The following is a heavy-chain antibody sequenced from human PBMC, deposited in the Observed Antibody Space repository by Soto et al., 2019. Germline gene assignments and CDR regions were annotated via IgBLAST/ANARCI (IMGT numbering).Heavy chain of an antibody. CDR1: GGTFSSYA. D-gene: IGHD2-2*01. CDR3: ARDRIPYELRGDAFDI. CDR2: IIPIFGTA. Sequence: GASVKVSCKASGGTFSSYAISWVRQAPGQGLEWMGGIIPIFGTANYAQKFQGRVTITADESTSTAYMELSSLRSEDTAVYYCARDRIPYELRGDAFDIWGQGTMVTVSS. J-gene: IGHJ3*02. V-gene: IGHV1-69*13.